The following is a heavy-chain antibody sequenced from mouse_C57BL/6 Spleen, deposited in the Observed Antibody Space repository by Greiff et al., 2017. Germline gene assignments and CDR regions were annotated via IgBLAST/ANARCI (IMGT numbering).Heavy chain of an antibody. CDR2: ISGGGGNT. Sequence: DVKLVESGGGLVKPGGSLKLSCAASGFTFSSYTMSWVRQTPEKRLEWVATISGGGGNTYYPDSVKGRFTITRDNAKNTLYLQMSSLRSEDTALYYCARRGPYYFDYWGQGTTLTVSS. CDR1: GFTFSSYT. CDR3: ARRGPYYFDY. V-gene: IGHV5-9*01. J-gene: IGHJ2*01.